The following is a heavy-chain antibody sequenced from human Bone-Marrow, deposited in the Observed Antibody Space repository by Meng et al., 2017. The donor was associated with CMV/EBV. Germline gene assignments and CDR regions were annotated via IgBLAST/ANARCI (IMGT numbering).Heavy chain of an antibody. CDR2: INPNSGGT. Sequence: ASVKVSCKASGYTFTGYYMHWVRQAPRQGLEWMGWINPNSGGTNYAQKFQGRVTMTRDTSISTAYMELSRLRSDDTAVYYCARDLTGYCSSTSCYTSHYYYGMDVWGQGTTVTVSS. V-gene: IGHV1-2*02. D-gene: IGHD2-2*02. CDR3: ARDLTGYCSSTSCYTSHYYYGMDV. J-gene: IGHJ6*02. CDR1: GYTFTGYY.